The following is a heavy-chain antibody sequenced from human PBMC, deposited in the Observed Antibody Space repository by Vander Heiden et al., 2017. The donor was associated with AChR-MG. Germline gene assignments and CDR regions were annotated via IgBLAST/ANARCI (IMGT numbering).Heavy chain of an antibody. CDR1: GCPVSIGSYY. V-gene: IGHV4-61*01. J-gene: IGHJ5*02. CDR2: IYYSGST. Sequence: QVQLQESGPGLVKPSETLSLTCTVSGCPVSIGSYYWSWIRQPPGKGLEWIGYIYYSGSTNYNPSLKSRVTISVDTSKNQFSLKLSSVTAADTAVYYCARRRGDYVWGSYRYTGWFDPWGQGTLVTVSS. D-gene: IGHD3-16*02. CDR3: ARRRGDYVWGSYRYTGWFDP.